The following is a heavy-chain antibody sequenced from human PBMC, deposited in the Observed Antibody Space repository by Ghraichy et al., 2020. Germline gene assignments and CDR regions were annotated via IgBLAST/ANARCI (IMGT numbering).Heavy chain of an antibody. D-gene: IGHD1-1*01. CDR2: ISHSGST. Sequence: SETLSLTCAVSGVSISNGYYWAWIRQPPGKGLEWIGSISHSGSTYYNSSLKSRVTMSVDTSKNQVSLKLSSVTGADTAVYYCARAYTPTAVARFAYWGLGTLVTVSS. V-gene: IGHV4-38-2*01. CDR3: ARAYTPTAVARFAY. CDR1: GVSISNGYY. J-gene: IGHJ4*02.